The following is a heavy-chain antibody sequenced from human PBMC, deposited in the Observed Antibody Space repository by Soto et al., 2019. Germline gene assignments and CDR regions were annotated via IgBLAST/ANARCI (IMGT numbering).Heavy chain of an antibody. CDR3: AKMGIQLWLTKAPIDY. V-gene: IGHV3-23*01. D-gene: IGHD5-18*01. CDR1: GFTFSSYA. J-gene: IGHJ4*02. CDR2: ISGSGGST. Sequence: GGSLRLSCAASGFTFSSYAMSWVRQAPGKGLEWVSAISGSGGSTYYADSVKGRFTISRDNSKNTLYLQMNSLRAEDTAVYYCAKMGIQLWLTKAPIDYWGQGTLVTVSS.